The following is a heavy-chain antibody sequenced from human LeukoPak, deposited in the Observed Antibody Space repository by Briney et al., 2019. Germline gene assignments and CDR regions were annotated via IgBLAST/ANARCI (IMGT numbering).Heavy chain of an antibody. CDR3: ARGWSGTLFDY. D-gene: IGHD3-3*01. J-gene: IGHJ4*02. Sequence: SETLSLTCAVYGGSFRDSYWSWICQPPGKGLEWIGEINHSGSTNYNPSLKSRVTISVDTSKNHFSLKLSSVTAADTAVYYCARGWSGTLFDYWGQGTLVTVSS. CDR2: INHSGST. V-gene: IGHV4-34*01. CDR1: GGSFRDSY.